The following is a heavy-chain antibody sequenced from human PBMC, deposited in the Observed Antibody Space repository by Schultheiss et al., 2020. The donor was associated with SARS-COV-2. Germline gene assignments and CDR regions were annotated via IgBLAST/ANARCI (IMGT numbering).Heavy chain of an antibody. J-gene: IGHJ4*02. V-gene: IGHV2-70*17. CDR2: IDWDDDK. Sequence: SGPTLVKPTQTLTLTCTFSGFSLSTSGMCVSWIRQPPGKALEWLARIDWDDDKFYSTSLKTRLTIFKDTSKNQVVLTMTNMDPVDTATYYCARSYSGSFDFDYWGQGTLVTVSS. D-gene: IGHD1-26*01. CDR3: ARSYSGSFDFDY. CDR1: GFSLSTSGMC.